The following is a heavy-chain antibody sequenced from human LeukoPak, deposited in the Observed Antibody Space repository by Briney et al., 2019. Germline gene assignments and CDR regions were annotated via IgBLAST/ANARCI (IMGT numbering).Heavy chain of an antibody. CDR3: ARGGSRDGYHYFDY. Sequence: GGSLRLSCAAAGFTFSSYSMNWVRQAPGKGLEWVSAISGSGGSTYYADSVKGRFTISRDNSKNTLYLQMNSLRAEDTAVYYCARGGSRDGYHYFDYWGQGTLVTVSS. CDR2: ISGSGGST. J-gene: IGHJ4*02. CDR1: GFTFSSYS. D-gene: IGHD5-24*01. V-gene: IGHV3-23*01.